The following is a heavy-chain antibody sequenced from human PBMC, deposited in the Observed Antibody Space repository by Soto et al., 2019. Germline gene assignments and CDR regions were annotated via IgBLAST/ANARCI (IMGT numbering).Heavy chain of an antibody. D-gene: IGHD6-19*01. CDR1: GFTFSDYA. Sequence: VQLVESGGGVVQPGRSLRLSCAASGFTFSDYAMHWVRQAPGKGLEWVAVVSHDGRNTHYADSVKGRFTISRGSYKKTVSLEMTGLRAEDTAVYYCAKGGRQWLVTSDFNYWGQGALVTVSS. V-gene: IGHV3-30*18. J-gene: IGHJ4*02. CDR3: AKGGRQWLVTSDFNY. CDR2: VSHDGRNT.